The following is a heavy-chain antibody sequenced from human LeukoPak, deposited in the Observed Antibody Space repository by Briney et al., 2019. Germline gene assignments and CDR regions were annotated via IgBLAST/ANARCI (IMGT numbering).Heavy chain of an antibody. J-gene: IGHJ3*02. Sequence: GGSLRLSCAASGFTFDDYAMHWVRQAPGKGLEWVSGISWNSGSIGYADSVKGRFTISRDNAKNSPYLQMNSLRAEDTALYYCAKGNNYDLLTGYSPNDAFDIWGQGTMVTVSS. CDR1: GFTFDDYA. D-gene: IGHD3-9*01. CDR3: AKGNNYDLLTGYSPNDAFDI. V-gene: IGHV3-9*01. CDR2: ISWNSGSI.